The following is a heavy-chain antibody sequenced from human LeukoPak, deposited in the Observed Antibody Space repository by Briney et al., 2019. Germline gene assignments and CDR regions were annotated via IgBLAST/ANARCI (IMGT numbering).Heavy chain of an antibody. V-gene: IGHV4-61*02. CDR2: IYTSGTT. CDR1: GGSISSGSYY. J-gene: IGHJ5*02. Sequence: SETLSLTCTVSGGSISSGSYYWSWIRQPAGKGLEWIGRIYTSGTTNYNPSLKSRVTISVDTSKNKFSLNLTSVTAADTAVYYCARDPSGTDWFDPWGQGTLVTVSS. CDR3: ARDPSGTDWFDP. D-gene: IGHD6-13*01.